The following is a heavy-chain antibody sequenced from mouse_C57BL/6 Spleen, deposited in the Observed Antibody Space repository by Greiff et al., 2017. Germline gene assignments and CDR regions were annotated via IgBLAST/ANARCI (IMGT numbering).Heavy chain of an antibody. D-gene: IGHD2-1*01. CDR1: GYTFTSYT. V-gene: IGHV1-4*01. Sequence: QVQLQQSGAELARPGASVKMSCKASGYTFTSYTMHWVKQRPGQGLEWIGYINPSSGYTKYNQKFKVKATLTADKSYSPAYLQLSSLTSEDSAVYYCESLGNLAMDDWGQGTSVTVSS. CDR2: INPSSGYT. J-gene: IGHJ4*01. CDR3: ESLGNLAMDD.